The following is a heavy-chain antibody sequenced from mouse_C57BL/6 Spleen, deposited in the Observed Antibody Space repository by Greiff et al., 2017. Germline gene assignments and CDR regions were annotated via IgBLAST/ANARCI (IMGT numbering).Heavy chain of an antibody. Sequence: QVQLQQPGAELVRPGSSVKLSCKASGYTFTSYWMHWVKQRPIQGLEWIGNIDPSDSEPHYNQKFKDKATLTVDKSSSTAYMQLSSLTSEDSAVYYCARYRPHYYAMDYWGQGTSVTVSS. V-gene: IGHV1-52*01. J-gene: IGHJ4*01. CDR1: GYTFTSYW. CDR2: IDPSDSEP. D-gene: IGHD6-1*01. CDR3: ARYRPHYYAMDY.